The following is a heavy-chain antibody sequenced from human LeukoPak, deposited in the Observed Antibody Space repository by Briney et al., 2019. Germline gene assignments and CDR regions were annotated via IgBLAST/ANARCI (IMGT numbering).Heavy chain of an antibody. CDR3: ARGPNSNWSGLDF. CDR2: ISPTGSTT. CDR1: GVSFSGHW. V-gene: IGHV3-74*01. J-gene: IGHJ4*02. Sequence: GGSLRLSCIASGVSFSGHWMHWARQLPGKGLVWVSRISPTGSTTSYADSVKGRFTVSRDNAKNTLYLQVNNLRAEDTAVYYCARGPNSNWSGLDFWGQGTLLTVSS. D-gene: IGHD6-6*01.